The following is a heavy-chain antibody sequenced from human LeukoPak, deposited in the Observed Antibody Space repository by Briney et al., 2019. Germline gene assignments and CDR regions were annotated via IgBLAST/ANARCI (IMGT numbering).Heavy chain of an antibody. V-gene: IGHV5-51*01. D-gene: IGHD4-17*01. CDR2: IYPGDSDT. CDR1: GSIFTSYW. CDR3: ARQDTVTTR. J-gene: IGHJ4*02. Sequence: GASLQISCKGSGSIFTSYWIGWVRQLPGKGLEWMGIIYPGDSDTRYSPSFQGQVTISADKSISTAYLQWSSLKASDTAMYYCARQDTVTTRWGQGTLVTVSS.